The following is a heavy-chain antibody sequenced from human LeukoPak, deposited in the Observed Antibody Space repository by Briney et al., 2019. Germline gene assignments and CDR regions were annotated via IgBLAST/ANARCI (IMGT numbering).Heavy chain of an antibody. CDR1: GGSISSYY. Sequence: PSETLSLTCTVSGGSISSYYWSWIRQPAGKGLEWLGRIYTSGSTNYNPSLKSRVTMSVDTSKNQFSLKLSSVTAADTAAYYCARNNRGFQLPGDYYYMDVWGKGTTVTVSS. CDR2: IYTSGST. V-gene: IGHV4-4*07. J-gene: IGHJ6*03. CDR3: ARNNRGFQLPGDYYYMDV. D-gene: IGHD2-2*01.